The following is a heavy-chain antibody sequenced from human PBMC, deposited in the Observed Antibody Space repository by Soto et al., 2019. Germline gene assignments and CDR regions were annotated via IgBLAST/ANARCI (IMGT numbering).Heavy chain of an antibody. CDR3: ARGRSADY. CDR2: ISYDGSNK. Sequence: QVQLVESGGGVVQPGRSLRLSCAASGFTFSSYAMHWVGQAPGKGLEWVAVISYDGSNKYYADSVKGRFTISRDNSKNTLYLQMNSLRAEDTAVYYCARGRSADYWGQGTLVTVSS. V-gene: IGHV3-30-3*01. CDR1: GFTFSSYA. J-gene: IGHJ4*02. D-gene: IGHD1-26*01.